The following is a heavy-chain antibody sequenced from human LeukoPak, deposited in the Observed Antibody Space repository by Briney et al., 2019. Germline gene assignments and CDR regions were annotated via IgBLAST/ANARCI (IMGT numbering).Heavy chain of an antibody. V-gene: IGHV3-23*01. J-gene: IGHJ4*02. CDR2: INNNGGET. Sequence: GGSLRLSCAASGFTFSTYAMSWVRQAPGKGLEWVSGINNNGGETYYADSVKGRFTISRDNSKNTLYLQMNSLRAEDTAVYYCSKAPYYVLPCFDYWGQGTLVTVSS. CDR1: GFTFSTYA. D-gene: IGHD3-10*01. CDR3: SKAPYYVLPCFDY.